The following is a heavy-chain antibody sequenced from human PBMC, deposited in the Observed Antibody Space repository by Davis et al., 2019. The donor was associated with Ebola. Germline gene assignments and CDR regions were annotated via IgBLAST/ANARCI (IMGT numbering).Heavy chain of an antibody. Sequence: GESLKISCAASGFTFSSYAMSWVRQAPGKGLEWVSTVSSSGGSTFYADSVKGRFTISRDNSKNTLYLQMNSLRAEDTAVYYCARDGSIVGATSRSFYYYYYMDVWGKGTTVTVSS. J-gene: IGHJ6*03. CDR3: ARDGSIVGATSRSFYYYYYMDV. CDR2: VSSSGGST. CDR1: GFTFSSYA. V-gene: IGHV3-23*01. D-gene: IGHD1-26*01.